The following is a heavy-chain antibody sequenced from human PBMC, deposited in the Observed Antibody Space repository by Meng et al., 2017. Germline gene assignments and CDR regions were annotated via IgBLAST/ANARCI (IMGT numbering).Heavy chain of an antibody. D-gene: IGHD3-16*01. CDR2: IRTKRNNYAT. J-gene: IGHJ4*02. V-gene: IGHV3-73*02. CDR3: VKEAWYYDR. CDR1: GFTFSGSI. Sequence: EWQLRGSGGGLFPPGGSLKLTCAASGFTFSGSIMHWVRQASGKGLEWVGRIRTKRNNYATEYVASVEGRFTISRDDSKNTLYLQMNSLKTEDTAVYYCVKEAWYYDRWGQGTLVTVSS.